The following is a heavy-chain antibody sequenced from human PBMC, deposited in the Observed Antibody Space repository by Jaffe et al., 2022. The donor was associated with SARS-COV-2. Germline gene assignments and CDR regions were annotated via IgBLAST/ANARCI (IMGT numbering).Heavy chain of an antibody. Sequence: QVQLVQSGAEVKKPGASVKVSCKASGYTFTSYGISWVRQAPGQGLEWMGWISAYNGNTNYAQKLQGRVTMTTDTSTSTAYMELRSLRSDDTAVYYCARVAVVVPAAGVGSYYGMDVWGQGTTVTVSS. CDR3: ARVAVVVPAAGVGSYYGMDV. V-gene: IGHV1-18*01. D-gene: IGHD2-2*01. CDR2: ISAYNGNT. CDR1: GYTFTSYG. J-gene: IGHJ6*02.